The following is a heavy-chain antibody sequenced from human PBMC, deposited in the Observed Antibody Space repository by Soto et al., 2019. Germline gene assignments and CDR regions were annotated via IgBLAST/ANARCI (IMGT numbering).Heavy chain of an antibody. CDR2: INPSGGYT. D-gene: IGHD4-4*01. V-gene: IGHV1-46*04. Sequence: QVQLVQSATEVKKPGASVTVSCKAFGYTFTSFFIHWIRQAPGQGLEWLGTINPSGGYTRVAQKLEGRRTMTTDTSTNTVFMALSGLKSDDAALYYCARAAYSGPDYWGQGTRVIVSS. CDR1: GYTFTSFF. J-gene: IGHJ4*02. CDR3: ARAAYSGPDY.